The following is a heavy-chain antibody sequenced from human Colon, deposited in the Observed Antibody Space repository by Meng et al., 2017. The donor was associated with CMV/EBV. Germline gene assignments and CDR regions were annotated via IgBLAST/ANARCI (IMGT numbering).Heavy chain of an antibody. CDR3: VKDRAGVSGSNGMDV. Sequence: GGSLRLSCTVSGGSISSYYWSWVRQVPGKGLEWVSLISWDGGSTYYADSVKGRFTISRDNRKNSLFLEMNSLRAEDNGLYYRVKDRAGVSGSNGMDVWGQGTTVTVSS. D-gene: IGHD3-10*01. CDR2: ISWDGGST. J-gene: IGHJ6*02. CDR1: GGSISSYY. V-gene: IGHV3-43*01.